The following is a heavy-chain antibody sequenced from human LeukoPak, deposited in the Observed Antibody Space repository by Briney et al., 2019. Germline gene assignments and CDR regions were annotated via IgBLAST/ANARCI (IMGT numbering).Heavy chain of an antibody. J-gene: IGHJ5*02. CDR1: GYTFTSYD. CDR3: ARDGYGGYWFDP. V-gene: IGHV1-18*01. CDR2: ISAYNGNT. Sequence: ASVKVSCKASGYTFTSYDINWVRQATGQGLEWMGWISAYNGNTNYAQKLQGRVTMTTDTSTSTAYMELRSLRSDDTAVYYCARDGYGGYWFDPWGQGTLVTVSS. D-gene: IGHD5-12*01.